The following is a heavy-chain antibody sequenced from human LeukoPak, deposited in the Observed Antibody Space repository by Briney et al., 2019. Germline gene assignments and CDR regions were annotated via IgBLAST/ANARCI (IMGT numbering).Heavy chain of an antibody. Sequence: ASVKVSCKASGYTFTGYYIHWVRQAPGQGLEWMGWINPNSGGTNYAQKFQGRVTMTRDTSISTAYMELSRLRSDDTAVYYCARGGPLRYCGGDCVPHQTPAAYYFDYWGQGTLVTVSS. V-gene: IGHV1-2*02. J-gene: IGHJ4*02. D-gene: IGHD2-21*02. CDR1: GYTFTGYY. CDR2: INPNSGGT. CDR3: ARGGPLRYCGGDCVPHQTPAAYYFDY.